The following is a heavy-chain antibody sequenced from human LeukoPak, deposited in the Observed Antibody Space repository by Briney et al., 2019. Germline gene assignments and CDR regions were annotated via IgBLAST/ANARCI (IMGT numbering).Heavy chain of an antibody. CDR1: GFTFSSYA. CDR2: ISGSGGST. D-gene: IGHD3-10*01. J-gene: IGHJ4*02. CDR3: AGGVLLWFGAFDY. Sequence: GGSLRLSCAASGFTFSSYAMSWVRQAPGKGLEWVSAISGSGGSTYYADSVKGRFTISRDNSKNTLYLQMNSLRAEDTAVYYCAGGVLLWFGAFDYWGQGTLVTVSS. V-gene: IGHV3-23*01.